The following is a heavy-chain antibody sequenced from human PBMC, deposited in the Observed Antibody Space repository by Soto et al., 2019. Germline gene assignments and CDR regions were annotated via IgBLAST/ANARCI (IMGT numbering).Heavy chain of an antibody. J-gene: IGHJ4*02. CDR3: ARDLGSELVFDY. CDR2: INHSGST. V-gene: IGHV4-34*01. CDR1: GGSFSGYY. Sequence: SETLSLTCAVYGGSFSGYYWSWIRQPPGKGLEWIGEINHSGSTNYNPSLKSRVTISVDTSKNQFSLKLSSVTAADTAVYYCARDLGSELVFDYWGQATLVTVSS. D-gene: IGHD1-1*01.